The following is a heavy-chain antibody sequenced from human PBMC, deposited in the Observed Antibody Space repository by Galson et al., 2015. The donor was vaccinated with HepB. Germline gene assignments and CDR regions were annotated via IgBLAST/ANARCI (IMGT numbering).Heavy chain of an antibody. CDR2: INPNSGGT. D-gene: IGHD6-13*01. CDR1: GYTFTGYY. Sequence: SVKVSCKASGYTFTGYYMHWVRQAPGQGLEWMGWINPNSGGTNYAQKFQGWVTMTRDTSISTAYMELSRLRSDDTAVYYCARDGWDGAAAGYYYGMDVWGQGTTVTVSS. J-gene: IGHJ6*02. CDR3: ARDGWDGAAAGYYYGMDV. V-gene: IGHV1-2*04.